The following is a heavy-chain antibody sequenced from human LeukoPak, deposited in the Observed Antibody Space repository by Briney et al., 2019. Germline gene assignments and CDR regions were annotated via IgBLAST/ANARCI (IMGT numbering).Heavy chain of an antibody. CDR1: GFTFSSYG. CDR2: ISGSGGYT. D-gene: IGHD3-10*01. V-gene: IGHV3-23*01. CDR3: AKDGGSMVRGVIYYYYYYMDV. J-gene: IGHJ6*03. Sequence: GGTLRLSCAASGFTFSSYGMSWVRQAPGKGLEWVSAISGSGGYTYYADSVKGRVTISRDNSKNTLYLQMNSLRAEDTAVYYCAKDGGSMVRGVIYYYYYYMDVWGKGTTVTVSS.